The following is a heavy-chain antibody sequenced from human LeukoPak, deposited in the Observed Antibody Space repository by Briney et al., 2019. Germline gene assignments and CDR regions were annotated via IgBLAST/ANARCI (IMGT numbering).Heavy chain of an antibody. Sequence: GGPLRLSCEALGFTSSGYRRNGVGKAQGKGLKWVSSIRSSSSYIYHADSVTGRFTISRDNAKNSLYLQMNSLRAEDTAVYYCARAVEMATADYWGQGTLVTVSS. CDR2: IRSSSSYI. J-gene: IGHJ4*02. D-gene: IGHD5-24*01. CDR1: GFTSSGYR. V-gene: IGHV3-21*01. CDR3: ARAVEMATADY.